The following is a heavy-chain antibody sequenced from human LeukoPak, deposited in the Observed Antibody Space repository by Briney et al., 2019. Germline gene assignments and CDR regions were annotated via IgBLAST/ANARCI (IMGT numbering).Heavy chain of an antibody. D-gene: IGHD1-26*01. Sequence: GGSLRLSCAASGFTFSSYWMSWVRQAPGKGLEWVANIKQYGSDKYYVDSVKGRFTISRDNAKNSLYLQVNSLRAEDTAVYYCARDREGVSYSPAIHYYYYMDVWGKGTTVTVSS. J-gene: IGHJ6*03. CDR3: ARDREGVSYSPAIHYYYYMDV. CDR1: GFTFSSYW. CDR2: IKQYGSDK. V-gene: IGHV3-7*01.